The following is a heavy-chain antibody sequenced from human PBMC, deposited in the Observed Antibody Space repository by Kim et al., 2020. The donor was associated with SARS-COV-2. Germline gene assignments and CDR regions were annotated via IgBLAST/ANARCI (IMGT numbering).Heavy chain of an antibody. CDR3: ARAQEQLVSYWFDP. V-gene: IGHV1-3*04. J-gene: IGHJ5*02. Sequence: ASVKVSCMASGYTFTNYAMHWVRQAPGQRLEWMGWINTENGDTKYSQNFQARVTITRDTSASTTYMDLTSLTSEDTAIYYCARAQEQLVSYWFDPWGQGTLVTVSS. D-gene: IGHD6-13*01. CDR1: GYTFTNYA. CDR2: INTENGDT.